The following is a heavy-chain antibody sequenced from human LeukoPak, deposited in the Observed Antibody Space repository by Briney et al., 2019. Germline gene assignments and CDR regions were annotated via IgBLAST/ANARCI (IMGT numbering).Heavy chain of an antibody. CDR2: IKQDGSAK. J-gene: IGHJ4*02. Sequence: GGSLRLSCAASGFTFSSYWMSWVRQAPGKGLEWVANIKQDGSAKYYVDSVKGRFTISRDNAKNSLYLQMNSLRAEDTAVYYCARDGYYYDSSGYYDYWGQGTLVTVSS. D-gene: IGHD3-22*01. CDR1: GFTFSSYW. CDR3: ARDGYYYDSSGYYDY. V-gene: IGHV3-7*01.